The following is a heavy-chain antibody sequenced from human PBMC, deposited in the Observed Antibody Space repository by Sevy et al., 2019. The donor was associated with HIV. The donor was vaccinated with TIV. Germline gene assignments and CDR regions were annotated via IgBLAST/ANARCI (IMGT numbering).Heavy chain of an antibody. CDR3: ASRERGGGDTALGY. CDR1: GFTFSSYS. CDR2: ISSSSSTI. J-gene: IGHJ4*02. Sequence: GGSLRLSCAASGFTFSSYSMNWVRQAPGKGLEWVSYISSSSSTIYYADSVKGRFTISRDNAKNSLYLQINSLRDEDTAVYYCASRERGGGDTALGYWGQGTLVTVSS. V-gene: IGHV3-48*02. D-gene: IGHD5-18*01.